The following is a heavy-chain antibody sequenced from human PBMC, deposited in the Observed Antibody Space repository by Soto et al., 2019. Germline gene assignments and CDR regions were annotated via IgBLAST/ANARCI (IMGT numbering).Heavy chain of an antibody. V-gene: IGHV3-15*01. Sequence: GGSLRLSCAASGFTFSNAWMSWVRQAPGKGLEWVGHIKSKTDGGTTDYAAPVKGRFTISRDDSKNTLYLQMNSLKTEDTAVYYCKGLLNYYWGQGTLVTVSS. J-gene: IGHJ4*02. CDR2: IKSKTDGGTT. D-gene: IGHD2-15*01. CDR1: GFTFSNAW. CDR3: KGLLNYY.